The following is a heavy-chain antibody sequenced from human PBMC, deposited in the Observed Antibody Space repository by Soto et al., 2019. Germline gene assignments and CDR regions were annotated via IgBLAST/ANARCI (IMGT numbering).Heavy chain of an antibody. V-gene: IGHV3-30*18. CDR2: ISYDGNNE. CDR3: VKDRAPSVVPFDS. Sequence: LRLSCAASGFTFSNFGMDWVRQAPGKGLEWVAVISYDGNNEYYADSVKGRFTISRDNSNDTLYLHMNSLRPDDTAVYFCVKDRAPSVVPFDSWGQGTLVTVPS. D-gene: IGHD2-2*01. CDR1: GFTFSNFG. J-gene: IGHJ4*02.